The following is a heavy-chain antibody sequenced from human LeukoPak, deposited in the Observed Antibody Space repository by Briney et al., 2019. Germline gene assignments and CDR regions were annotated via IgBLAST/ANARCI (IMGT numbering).Heavy chain of an antibody. CDR3: AVPWVETSGGSSYRRYNWFDP. Sequence: GASVKVSCKASGGTFTSYAISWVRQAPGQGREWMGRTIPILGIANYEQKFQGRVTITADKSTSTAYMELSSMRSEDTAVYYCAVPWVETSGGSSYRRYNWFDPWGQGTLVTVSS. D-gene: IGHD2-15*01. V-gene: IGHV1-69*04. J-gene: IGHJ5*02. CDR2: TIPILGIA. CDR1: GGTFTSYA.